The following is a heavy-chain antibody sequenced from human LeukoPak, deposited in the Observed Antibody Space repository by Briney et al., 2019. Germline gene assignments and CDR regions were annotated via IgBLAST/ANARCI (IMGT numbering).Heavy chain of an antibody. J-gene: IGHJ3*02. CDR2: IYHDGTT. V-gene: IGHV4-4*02. Sequence: SETLSLTCAVSGGSISSTNWWNWVRPSPGKGLEWIAEIYHDGTTTYNPSLKSRISMSVDKSKNQFSLTLNSVTAADTAVFYCAREPITSGGNDAFDIWGQGTMVTVSS. D-gene: IGHD3-16*01. CDR1: GGSISSTNW. CDR3: AREPITSGGNDAFDI.